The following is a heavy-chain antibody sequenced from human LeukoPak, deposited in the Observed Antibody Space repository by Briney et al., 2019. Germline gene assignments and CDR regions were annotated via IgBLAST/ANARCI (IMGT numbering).Heavy chain of an antibody. V-gene: IGHV1-2*02. CDR3: ARDNPRLVRDYDAFDI. Sequence: ASVKVSCKASGYTFTGYYMHWVRQAPGQGLEWMGWINPNSGGTNYAQKFQGRVTMTRDTSISTAYMELSRLRSDDTAVYYCARDNPRLVRDYDAFDIWGQGTMVTVSS. D-gene: IGHD6-19*01. CDR1: GYTFTGYY. CDR2: INPNSGGT. J-gene: IGHJ3*02.